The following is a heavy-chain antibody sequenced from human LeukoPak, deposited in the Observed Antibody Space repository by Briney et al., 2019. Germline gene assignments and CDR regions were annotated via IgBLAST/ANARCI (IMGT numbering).Heavy chain of an antibody. Sequence: GGSLRLSCEASGFNFHNFAMHWVRQAPGKGLGWVAVISNDERNKYYTDSVKGRFTISRDTSKSTVYLQMNSLRPEDTAMYYCARPSPPGDGYNPCDYWGPGALVIVSS. CDR3: ARPSPPGDGYNPCDY. V-gene: IGHV3-30*04. CDR2: ISNDERNK. J-gene: IGHJ4*02. D-gene: IGHD5-24*01. CDR1: GFNFHNFA.